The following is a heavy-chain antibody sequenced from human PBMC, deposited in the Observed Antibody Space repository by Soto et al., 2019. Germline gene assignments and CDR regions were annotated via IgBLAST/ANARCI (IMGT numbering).Heavy chain of an antibody. CDR1: GGSISSYY. CDR2: IYYSGST. CDR3: ARGSSYSSGWYIY. V-gene: IGHV4-59*01. J-gene: IGHJ4*02. Sequence: QVQLQESGPGPVKPSETLSLTCTVSGGSISSYYWSWIRQPPGKGLEWIGYIYYSGSTNYNPSLKSRVTISVDTSKNQFSLKLSSVTAADTAVYYCARGSSYSSGWYIYWGQGTLVTVSS. D-gene: IGHD6-19*01.